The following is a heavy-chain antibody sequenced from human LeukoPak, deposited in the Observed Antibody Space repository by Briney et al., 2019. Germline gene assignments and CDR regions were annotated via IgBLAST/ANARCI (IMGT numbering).Heavy chain of an antibody. CDR2: IIPIFGTA. CDR3: ARDFDRLTRKIGRDSLYYYYHYMDV. D-gene: IGHD3-9*01. CDR1: GGTFSSYA. J-gene: IGHJ6*03. Sequence: SVKPSCKAAGGTFSSYAISWVRQAPGQGLEWMGGIIPIFGTANYAQKLPGRVTITADESTSTTYMELSSLRSEDTAVYYCARDFDRLTRKIGRDSLYYYYHYMDVWGKGTTVTVSS. V-gene: IGHV1-69*13.